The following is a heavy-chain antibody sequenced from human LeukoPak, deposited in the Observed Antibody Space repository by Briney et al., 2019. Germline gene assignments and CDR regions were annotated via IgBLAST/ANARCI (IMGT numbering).Heavy chain of an antibody. Sequence: GGSLRLSCAASGFTFSSYAMSWVRQAPGKGLEWVSSISGSGGSTYYADSVKGRFTISRGNSKNTLYLQMNSLRAEDTAIYYCATRTFPAVAGTTAFWPFDYWGQGTLVTVSS. D-gene: IGHD6-19*01. CDR1: GFTFSSYA. CDR3: ATRTFPAVAGTTAFWPFDY. J-gene: IGHJ4*02. CDR2: ISGSGGST. V-gene: IGHV3-23*01.